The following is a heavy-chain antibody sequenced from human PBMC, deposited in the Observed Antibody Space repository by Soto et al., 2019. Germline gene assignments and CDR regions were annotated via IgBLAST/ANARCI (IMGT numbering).Heavy chain of an antibody. D-gene: IGHD3-10*01. CDR3: ATGQSGWVRPWFDP. J-gene: IGHJ5*02. CDR2: FDPEDGET. Sequence: GASVKVSCKVSGYTLTELSMHWVRQAPGKGLEWMGGFDPEDGETIYAQKFQGRVTMTEDTSTDTAYMELSSLRSEDTAVYYCATGQSGWVRPWFDPWGQGTLVRVSS. V-gene: IGHV1-24*01. CDR1: GYTLTELS.